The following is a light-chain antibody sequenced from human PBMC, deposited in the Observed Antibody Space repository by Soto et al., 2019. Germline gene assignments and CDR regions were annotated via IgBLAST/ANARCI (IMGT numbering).Light chain of an antibody. CDR1: QSISSW. CDR3: QKYDTAPLT. J-gene: IGKJ4*01. V-gene: IGKV1-27*01. Sequence: DIQMTQSPSTLSASVGDRVTITCRASQSISSWLAWYQQKLGQVPRLLISGASTLHSGVPSRFSGSGPGTDFTLTITSLQPEDIATYFCQKYDTAPLTFGGGTKVDIK. CDR2: GAS.